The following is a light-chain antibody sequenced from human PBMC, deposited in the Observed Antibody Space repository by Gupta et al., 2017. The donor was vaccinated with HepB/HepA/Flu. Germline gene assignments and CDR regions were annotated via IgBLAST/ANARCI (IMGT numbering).Light chain of an antibody. CDR1: QSVSRN. J-gene: IGKJ2*01. V-gene: IGKV3D-15*01. CDR2: GAS. CDR3: QQDNNWYT. Sequence: EIVMTQSPATLSVSPGERATLACRASQSVSRNLAWYQQKPGQSPRLLIYGASTRATGIPDRFSDSGSGTEFTLTSSSRQSEDFAVYYWQQDNNWYTFGQGTKLEIK.